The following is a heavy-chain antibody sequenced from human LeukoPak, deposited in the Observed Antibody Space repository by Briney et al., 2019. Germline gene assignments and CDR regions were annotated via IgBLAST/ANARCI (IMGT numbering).Heavy chain of an antibody. D-gene: IGHD3-9*01. CDR2: FDPEDGET. CDR3: ATDPILLTGYYH. J-gene: IGHJ4*02. CDR1: GYTLTELS. Sequence: ASVKVSCKVSGYTLTELSMHWVRQAPGKGLEWMGGFDPEDGETIYAQKFQGRVTMTEDTSTDTAYMELSSLRSEDTAVYYCATDPILLTGYYHWGQGTLVTVSS. V-gene: IGHV1-24*01.